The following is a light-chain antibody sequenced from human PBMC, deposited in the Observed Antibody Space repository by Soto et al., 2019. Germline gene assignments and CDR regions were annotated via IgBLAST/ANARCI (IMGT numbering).Light chain of an antibody. J-gene: IGKJ2*01. Sequence: DIPMTQSPSTLSASVGDGVTITCRASQSIGSWLAWYQHKPGKAPKLLIYKATNLQSGVPSRFSGSGSGTDFSLTISSLQPVDSATYFCQQYNDFQYTFGPGTQLEI. CDR3: QQYNDFQYT. CDR2: KAT. CDR1: QSIGSW. V-gene: IGKV1-5*03.